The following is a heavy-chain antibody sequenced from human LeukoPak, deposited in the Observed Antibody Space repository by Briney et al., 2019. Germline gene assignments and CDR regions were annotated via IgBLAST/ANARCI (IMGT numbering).Heavy chain of an antibody. CDR2: INHSGGT. CDR1: GGSFSDYY. J-gene: IGHJ2*01. Sequence: PSETLSLTCAVYGGSFSDYYWSWIRQPPGKGLEWIGEINHSGGTNYSPSLKSRVTISLDTSKNQFSPNLRSVTAADTAVYYCARKAPGTLDLWGRGTLVTVSS. V-gene: IGHV4-34*01. CDR3: ARKAPGTLDL.